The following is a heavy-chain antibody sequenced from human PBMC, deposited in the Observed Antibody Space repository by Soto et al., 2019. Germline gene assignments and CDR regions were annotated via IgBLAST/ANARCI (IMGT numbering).Heavy chain of an antibody. J-gene: IGHJ4*01. D-gene: IGHD3-22*01. V-gene: IGHV3-15*07. CDR1: GFTFTTAW. Sequence: GGSLRLSCAAPGFTFTTAWIKWVRQAPGKGLEWVGRIKSKIDGGTTDFAAPVKGRFAISRDDSRNMVYFQMNSLEIEDTAVYYCTTDSHFTMKLVRFDYWGLGTLVTVSS. CDR3: TTDSHFTMKLVRFDY. CDR2: IKSKIDGGTT.